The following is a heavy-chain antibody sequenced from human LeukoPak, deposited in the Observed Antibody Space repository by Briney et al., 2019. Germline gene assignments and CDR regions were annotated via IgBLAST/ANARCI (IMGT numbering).Heavy chain of an antibody. J-gene: IGHJ4*02. Sequence: PSETLSLTCAVYGGSFSGYYWSWIRQPPGKGLEWIGEISHSGSTNYNPSLKSRVTMSLDTSKNQFSLKLSSVTAADTAVYYCARVLTTVTTTLTYFDYWGQGTLVTVSS. CDR3: ARVLTTVTTTLTYFDY. CDR1: GGSFSGYY. V-gene: IGHV4-34*01. CDR2: ISHSGST. D-gene: IGHD4-17*01.